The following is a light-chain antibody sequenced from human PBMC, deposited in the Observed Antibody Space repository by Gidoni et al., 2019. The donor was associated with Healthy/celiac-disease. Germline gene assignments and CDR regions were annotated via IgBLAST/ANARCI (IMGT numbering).Light chain of an antibody. V-gene: IGKV1-12*01. CDR1: QGISTW. Sequence: DIQMTQSPSSVSASVGDRATITCGASQGISTWLAWYQQKPGKAPKLLIYAASRLQSGVPSRCSGSGSGTDFTLTISSQQPEDFSTYYCQQANSFPRSFGQGTKLEIK. J-gene: IGKJ2*03. CDR3: QQANSFPRS. CDR2: AAS.